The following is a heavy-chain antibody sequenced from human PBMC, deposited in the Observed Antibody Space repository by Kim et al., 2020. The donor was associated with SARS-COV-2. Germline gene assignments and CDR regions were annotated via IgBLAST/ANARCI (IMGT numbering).Heavy chain of an antibody. Sequence: GGSLRLSCAASGFTVSSNYMSWVRQAPGKGLEWVSVIYSGGSTYYADSVKGRFTISRDNSKNTLYLQMNSLRAEDTAVYYCARVPILTGYYDYYYGMDVWGQGTTVTVSS. CDR1: GFTVSSNY. D-gene: IGHD3-9*01. V-gene: IGHV3-53*01. CDR2: IYSGGST. CDR3: ARVPILTGYYDYYYGMDV. J-gene: IGHJ6*02.